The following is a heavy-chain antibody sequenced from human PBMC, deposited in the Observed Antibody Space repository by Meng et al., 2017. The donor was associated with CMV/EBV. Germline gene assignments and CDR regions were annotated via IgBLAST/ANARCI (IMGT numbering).Heavy chain of an antibody. CDR2: IGTAGDT. V-gene: IGHV3-13*01. Sequence: ETLSLTCAASGFTFSSYDMHWVRQATGKGLEWVSAIGTAGDTYYPGSVKGRFTISRENAKNSLYLQMNSLRAGDTAVYYCARGNGKSYDFWSGYNYYYYGMDVWGQGTTVTVSS. CDR1: GFTFSSYD. D-gene: IGHD3-3*01. J-gene: IGHJ6*02. CDR3: ARGNGKSYDFWSGYNYYYYGMDV.